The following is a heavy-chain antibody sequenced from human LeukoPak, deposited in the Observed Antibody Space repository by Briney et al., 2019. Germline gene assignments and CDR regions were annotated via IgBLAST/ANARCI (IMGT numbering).Heavy chain of an antibody. V-gene: IGHV1-18*01. CDR1: GYNFATSG. J-gene: IGHJ6*03. Sequence: ASVKVSCKAYGYNFATSGIGWVRQAPGQGLEWLGWISGYNGNTKSAPKLQGRVTMTTDTSTATAYLELGSLRVDDTAIYYCARDLGPYTGSYYSYYHYMDVWGEGTSVTVSS. D-gene: IGHD1-26*01. CDR2: ISGYNGNT. CDR3: ARDLGPYTGSYYSYYHYMDV.